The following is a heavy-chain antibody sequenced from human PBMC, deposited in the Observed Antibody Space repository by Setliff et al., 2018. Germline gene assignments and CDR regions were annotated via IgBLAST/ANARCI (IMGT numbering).Heavy chain of an antibody. V-gene: IGHV4-39*07. D-gene: IGHD6-19*01. J-gene: IGHJ6*03. CDR1: GASISSGAYY. CDR2: IYHSGST. CDR3: AREQWLDPPGYYYMDV. Sequence: SETLSLTCSVSGASISSGAYYWTWIRQPAGKGLEWIGSIYHSGSTHYNPSLKSRVTISVDTSKNQFSLKLNSVTAADMAVYYCAREQWLDPPGYYYMDVWAKGTTVTVSS.